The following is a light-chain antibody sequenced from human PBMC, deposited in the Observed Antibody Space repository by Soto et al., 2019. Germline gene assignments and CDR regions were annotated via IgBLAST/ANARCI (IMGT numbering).Light chain of an antibody. CDR2: DAS. Sequence: DIQLTQTPSTLSQSVGDRVTITCRASRSISDWLAWYQQKAGKAPELLIFDASNLKSGVSSRFSGSGSGTEFTLTISRLQPDDVATYYCLQYSSHSWTFGQGTKVDI. J-gene: IGKJ1*01. V-gene: IGKV1-5*01. CDR3: LQYSSHSWT. CDR1: RSISDW.